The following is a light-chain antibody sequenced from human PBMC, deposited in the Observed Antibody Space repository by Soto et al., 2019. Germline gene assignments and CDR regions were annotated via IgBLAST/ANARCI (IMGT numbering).Light chain of an antibody. CDR3: QQYGTSAIT. Sequence: DIQMTQSPSTLSASVGDSVTITCRASQNIRNWLAWYQQKPGKAPNPLIYDASSLKSGVPARFSGSGSGTEFTLTISSLQPDDFAVYYCQQYGTSAITFGQGTRLEIK. V-gene: IGKV1-5*01. CDR2: DAS. CDR1: QNIRNW. J-gene: IGKJ5*01.